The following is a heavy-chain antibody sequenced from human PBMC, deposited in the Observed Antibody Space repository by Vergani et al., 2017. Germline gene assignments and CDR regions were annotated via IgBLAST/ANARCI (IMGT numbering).Heavy chain of an antibody. J-gene: IGHJ4*02. CDR1: GGSICSSSYY. D-gene: IGHD3-16*02. CDR3: ASLSGFYDYVWGSYRYYFDY. Sequence: QLPLQESGPGLVKPSETLSLTCTVSGGSICSSSYYWGWIRQPPGKGLEWIGSIYYSGSTYYNPFLKSRVTISVDTSKNQFSLKLSSVTAADTAVYYCASLSGFYDYVWGSYRYYFDYWGQGTLVTVSS. CDR2: IYYSGST. V-gene: IGHV4-39*01.